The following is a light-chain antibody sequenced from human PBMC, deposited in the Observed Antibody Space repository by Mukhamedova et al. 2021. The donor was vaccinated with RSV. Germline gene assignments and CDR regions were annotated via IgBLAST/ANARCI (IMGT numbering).Light chain of an antibody. CDR2: LGS. J-gene: IGKJ1*01. CDR1: QSLLHSNGYNY. CDR3: MQALQTPRT. V-gene: IGKV2-28*01. Sequence: ISCRSSQSLLHSNGYNYLDWYLQKPGQSPQLLIYLGSNRASGVPDRFSGSGSGTDVTLKISRVDAEDVGVYYCMQALQTPRTVGQ.